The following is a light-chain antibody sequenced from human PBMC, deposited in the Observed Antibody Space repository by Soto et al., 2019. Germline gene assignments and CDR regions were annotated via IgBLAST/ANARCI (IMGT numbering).Light chain of an antibody. V-gene: IGKV1-5*01. CDR1: QSVDSW. CDR3: QQYNSYWT. CDR2: DAS. J-gene: IGKJ1*01. Sequence: DIQMTQSPSTLSASVGDRVTITCRASQSVDSWLAWYQRKPGKAPKLLIHDASTLESGIPSRFSGSGSGTEFTLTISSLQPDDFATYYCQQYNSYWTFGQGTKV.